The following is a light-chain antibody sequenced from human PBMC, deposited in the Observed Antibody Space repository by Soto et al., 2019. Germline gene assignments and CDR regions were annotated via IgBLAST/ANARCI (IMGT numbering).Light chain of an antibody. V-gene: IGKV4-1*01. Sequence: DIVMTQSPDSLAVSLGERATINCKSSQSVLYSSNNKNYLAWYQQKPGQPPKLLIYWASTRESGVPDRFSGSRSGTDFTLTISSLQAKDVAVYYCQQYYSTPTWTFGQGTKVEIK. CDR1: QSVLYSSNNKNY. CDR3: QQYYSTPTWT. J-gene: IGKJ1*01. CDR2: WAS.